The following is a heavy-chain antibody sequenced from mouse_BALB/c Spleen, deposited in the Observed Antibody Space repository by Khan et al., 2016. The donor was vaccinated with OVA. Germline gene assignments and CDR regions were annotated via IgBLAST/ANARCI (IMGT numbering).Heavy chain of an antibody. Sequence: QVQLQQSGPELVKPGASVKISCKASGYTFTDFYINWVKQKPGQGLEWIGWIYPGSGNTKYNEKFKDMATLTGDTSSSPAYMPLSSLTSEDTAVYFCAKGGYYGNSLFDNWGQGTTLTVSS. CDR3: AKGGYYGNSLFDN. CDR1: GYTFTDFY. J-gene: IGHJ2*01. D-gene: IGHD1-1*01. CDR2: IYPGSGNT. V-gene: IGHV1-84*02.